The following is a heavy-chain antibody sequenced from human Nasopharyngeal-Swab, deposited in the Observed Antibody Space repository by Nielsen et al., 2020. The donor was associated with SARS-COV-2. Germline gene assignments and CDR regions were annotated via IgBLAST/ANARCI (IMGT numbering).Heavy chain of an antibody. J-gene: IGHJ5*02. Sequence: SRQSVGQWLEWIGYIYYSGSTNYNPSLKSRVTISVDTSKNQFSLKLSSVTAADTAVYYCARALRYFDWSGSWWFDPWGQGTLVTVSS. CDR2: IYYSGST. CDR3: ARALRYFDWSGSWWFDP. D-gene: IGHD3-9*01. V-gene: IGHV4-59*01.